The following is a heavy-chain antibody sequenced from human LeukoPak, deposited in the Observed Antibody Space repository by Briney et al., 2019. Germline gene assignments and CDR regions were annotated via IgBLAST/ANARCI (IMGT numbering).Heavy chain of an antibody. CDR2: IYSSGNT. Sequence: SETLSLICTVPGGFISSSSYYWGWIRQPPGKGLEWIGSIYSSGNTYYNPSLKSRVTISVDTPKDQFSLKLSSVTAADTAVYFCARHGDTAISFNYWGQGTLVTVSS. J-gene: IGHJ4*02. V-gene: IGHV4-39*01. CDR1: GGFISSSSYY. D-gene: IGHD5-18*01. CDR3: ARHGDTAISFNY.